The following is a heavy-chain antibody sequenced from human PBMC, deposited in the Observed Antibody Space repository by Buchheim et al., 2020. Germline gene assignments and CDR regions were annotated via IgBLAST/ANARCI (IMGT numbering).Heavy chain of an antibody. Sequence: QVQLVQSGAEVKKPGASVKVSCKASGYTFTSYYMHWVRQAPGQGLEWMGIINPSGGSTSYAQKFQGRVTVTRDTSTSTVYMELSSLRSEDTAVYYCARDPYYDILTGYYQEGYYYGMDVWGQGTT. CDR1: GYTFTSYY. D-gene: IGHD3-9*01. CDR2: INPSGGST. J-gene: IGHJ6*02. CDR3: ARDPYYDILTGYYQEGYYYGMDV. V-gene: IGHV1-46*01.